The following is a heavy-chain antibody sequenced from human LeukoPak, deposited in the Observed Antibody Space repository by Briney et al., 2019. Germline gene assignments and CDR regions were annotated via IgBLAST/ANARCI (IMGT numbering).Heavy chain of an antibody. CDR3: AKDITMIVVAIFDY. V-gene: IGHV3-23*01. J-gene: IGHJ4*02. D-gene: IGHD3-22*01. Sequence: PGGSLRLSCAASGFTFSSYAMSWVRQAPGRGLEWVSALSGSGGSTYYADSVKGRFTISRDNSKNTLYLQMNSLRAEDTAVYYCAKDITMIVVAIFDYWGQGTLVTVSS. CDR2: LSGSGGST. CDR1: GFTFSSYA.